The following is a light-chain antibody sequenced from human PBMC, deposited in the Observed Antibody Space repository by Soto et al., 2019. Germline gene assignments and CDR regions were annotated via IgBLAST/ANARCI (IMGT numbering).Light chain of an antibody. CDR1: SSNIGAGYD. J-gene: IGLJ3*02. Sequence: QSVLTQPPSVSGAPGQGVTISCTGSSSNIGAGYDVHWYRQLPGAAPKVLIYDDNDRPSGVPDRFSASKSGTSASLAITGLQAEDEADYYCQSYDSSRSSSGVFGGGTKLTVL. CDR2: DDN. CDR3: QSYDSSRSSSGV. V-gene: IGLV1-40*01.